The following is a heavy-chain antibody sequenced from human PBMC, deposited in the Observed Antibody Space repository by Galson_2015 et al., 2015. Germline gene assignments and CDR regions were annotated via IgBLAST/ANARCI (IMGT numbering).Heavy chain of an antibody. D-gene: IGHD5-24*01. CDR1: GFSLTTSGVA. J-gene: IGHJ4*02. CDR2: IYWDDDK. CDR3: AHEKLLDMATTFDY. V-gene: IGHV2-5*02. Sequence: PALVKPTQTLTLTCTFSGFSLTTSGVAVGWIRQPPGKALEWLILIYWDDDKRYSPSLKSRLTITKDTSKNQVVLTMTNMDPVDTATYYCAHEKLLDMATTFDYWGQGTLVTVSS.